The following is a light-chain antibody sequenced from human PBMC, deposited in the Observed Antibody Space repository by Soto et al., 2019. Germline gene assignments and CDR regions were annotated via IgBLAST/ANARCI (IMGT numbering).Light chain of an antibody. J-gene: IGLJ7*01. CDR1: SSDVGGYNY. V-gene: IGLV2-14*03. CDR2: DVS. Sequence: QSALTQPASVSGSPGQSITISCTGTSSDVGGYNYVSWYQHHPVKAPKLMIFDVSNRPSGVSIRFSGSKSGNTASLTISGLQAEDEADYYCSSYTSTSPGVFGGGTQLTVL. CDR3: SSYTSTSPGV.